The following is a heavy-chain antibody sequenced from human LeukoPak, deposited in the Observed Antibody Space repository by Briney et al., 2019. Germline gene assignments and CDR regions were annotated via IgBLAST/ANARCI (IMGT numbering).Heavy chain of an antibody. Sequence: PSETLSLTCAVYGGSFSGYYWSWIRQPPGKGLEWIGEINHSGSTNYNPSLKSRVTISVDTSKNQFSLKLSSVTAADTAVYYCARSLYGVPRYYYYYGMDVWGQGTRVSVSS. CDR2: INHSGST. D-gene: IGHD2-2*02. CDR1: GGSFSGYY. V-gene: IGHV4-34*01. CDR3: ARSLYGVPRYYYYYGMDV. J-gene: IGHJ6*02.